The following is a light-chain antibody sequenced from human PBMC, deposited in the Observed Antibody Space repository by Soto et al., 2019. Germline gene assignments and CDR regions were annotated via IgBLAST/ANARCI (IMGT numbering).Light chain of an antibody. V-gene: IGKV1-9*01. CDR1: QGIGTY. CDR3: QQVDSYPRT. Sequence: IQFTQSPSSLSASVGDRVTVTCRSSQGIGTYLVWYQQKSGKAPTVLIYASSTLQTGVPSRFSGSGSGTDFSLTISSLHTEDVATYYCQQVDSYPRTFGQGTKVDIK. CDR2: ASS. J-gene: IGKJ1*01.